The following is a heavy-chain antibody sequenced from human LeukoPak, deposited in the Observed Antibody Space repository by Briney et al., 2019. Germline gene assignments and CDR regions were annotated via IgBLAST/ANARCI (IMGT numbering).Heavy chain of an antibody. Sequence: GGSLRLSCAASGFTFSSYSMNWVRQAPGKGLEWVSYISSSSSTIYYADSVKGRFTISRDNAKNSLYLQMNSLRAEDTAVYYCARDHIVVVTARSYYGMDVWGQGTTVTVSS. CDR3: ARDHIVVVTARSYYGMDV. CDR2: ISSSSSTI. J-gene: IGHJ6*02. V-gene: IGHV3-48*04. CDR1: GFTFSSYS. D-gene: IGHD2-21*02.